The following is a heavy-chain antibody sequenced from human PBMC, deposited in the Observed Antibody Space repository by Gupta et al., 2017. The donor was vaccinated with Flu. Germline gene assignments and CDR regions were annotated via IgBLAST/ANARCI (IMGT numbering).Heavy chain of an antibody. Sequence: EVHLVASGGGLVRPGGSLRLSCAASGFSFGTYYMYWDRQATGKGLEWVSSISSSSSYIYYADSVKGRFTISRDNAENSLYLQMNSLRAEAMAVFYCARSWDRRYAFDIWGQGTMVTVSS. V-gene: IGHV3-21*01. CDR3: ARSWDRRYAFDI. CDR2: ISSSSSYI. CDR1: GFSFGTYY. J-gene: IGHJ3*02. D-gene: IGHD1-26*01.